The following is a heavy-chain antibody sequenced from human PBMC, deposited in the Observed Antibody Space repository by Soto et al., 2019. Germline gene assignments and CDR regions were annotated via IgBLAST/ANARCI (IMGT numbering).Heavy chain of an antibody. Sequence: ASVKVSCKASGGTSSSYAISWVRQAPGLGLEWMGGIIPIFGTANYAQKFQGRVTITADESTSTAYMELSSLRSEDTAVYYCARMDYGGNPKGAYFDYWGQGTLVTVSS. CDR1: GGTSSSYA. V-gene: IGHV1-69*13. D-gene: IGHD2-15*01. CDR2: IIPIFGTA. CDR3: ARMDYGGNPKGAYFDY. J-gene: IGHJ4*02.